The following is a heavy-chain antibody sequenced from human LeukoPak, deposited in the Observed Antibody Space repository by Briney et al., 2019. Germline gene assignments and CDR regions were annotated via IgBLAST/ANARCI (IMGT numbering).Heavy chain of an antibody. V-gene: IGHV5-51*01. CDR3: ARVSDYGGNSGAFDI. J-gene: IGHJ3*02. D-gene: IGHD4-23*01. CDR1: GYSFTSYW. CDR2: IYPGDSDT. Sequence: GESLKISCKGSGYSFTSYWIGWVRQMPGKGLEWMGIIYPGDSDTRYSPSFQGQVTISADKSISTAYLQWSSLKASDTTMYYCARVSDYGGNSGAFDIWGQGTMVTVSS.